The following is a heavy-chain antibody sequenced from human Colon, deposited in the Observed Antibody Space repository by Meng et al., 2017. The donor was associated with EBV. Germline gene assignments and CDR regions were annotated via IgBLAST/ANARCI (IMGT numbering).Heavy chain of an antibody. CDR2: LYHSGST. V-gene: IGHV4-30-2*01. CDR3: ARDTSTWGNKGLDH. CDR1: GDSVTTGGYP. D-gene: IGHD7-27*01. J-gene: IGHJ4*02. Sequence: LQLQEFGSGLVQPSQTLSLTCGVSGDSVTTGGYPWSWIRQPPGKGLEWIGYLYHSGSTKYNPSLKSRVTISVDTSKNQFSLKLSSVTAADTAVYYCARDTSTWGNKGLDHWGQGILVTVSS.